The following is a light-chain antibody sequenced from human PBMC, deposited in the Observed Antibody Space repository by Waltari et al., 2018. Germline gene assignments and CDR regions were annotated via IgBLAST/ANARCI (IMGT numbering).Light chain of an antibody. V-gene: IGKV1-33*01. CDR3: QQYDNLPFT. J-gene: IGKJ3*01. Sequence: DIQMTQSPSSLSASVGDRVTITCQARQDISNYLNWYQQKPGKAPKLMNYDASNLETGVPSRFSGSGSGTDFTFTISSLQPEDIATYYCQQYDNLPFTFGPGTKVDIK. CDR1: QDISNY. CDR2: DAS.